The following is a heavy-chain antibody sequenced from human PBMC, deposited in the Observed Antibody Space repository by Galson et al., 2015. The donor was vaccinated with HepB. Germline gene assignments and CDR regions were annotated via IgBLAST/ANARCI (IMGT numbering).Heavy chain of an antibody. J-gene: IGHJ6*02. CDR2: IFPGDSHT. CDR3: ARSSSGPLGYYGMDV. D-gene: IGHD3-22*01. CDR1: GYNFSGYW. Sequence: QSGAEVKKPGESLKISCEGSGYNFSGYWIGWVRQMPGKGLEWMGTIFPGDSHTRYSPSFQGQVTISADKSTAYLQWSSLKASDTAMYYCARSSSGPLGYYGMDVWGQGTTVTVSS. V-gene: IGHV5-51*03.